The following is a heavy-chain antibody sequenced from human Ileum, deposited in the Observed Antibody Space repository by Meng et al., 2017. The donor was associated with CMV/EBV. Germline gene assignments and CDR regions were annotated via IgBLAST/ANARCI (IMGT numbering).Heavy chain of an antibody. Sequence: ASVRVSCKASGYTFITYDINWVRQASGQGLEWMGWINPNSGGTNYAQKFQGRVTMTRDTSISTAYMELSRLRSDDTAVYYCASPRGGWSIYWGQGTLVTVSS. CDR3: ASPRGGWSIY. CDR1: GYTFITYD. V-gene: IGHV1-2*02. CDR2: INPNSGGT. J-gene: IGHJ4*02. D-gene: IGHD6-19*01.